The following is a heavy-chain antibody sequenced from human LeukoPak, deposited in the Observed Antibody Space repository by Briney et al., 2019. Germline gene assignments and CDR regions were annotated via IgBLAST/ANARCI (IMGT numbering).Heavy chain of an antibody. CDR1: GFTFSSYS. CDR3: ARELRVTIFGVVTTPNWFDP. V-gene: IGHV3-21*01. J-gene: IGHJ5*02. D-gene: IGHD3-3*01. Sequence: GGSLRLSCAASGFTFSSYSMNWVRQAPGKGLEWVSSISSSSSYIDYADSVKGRFTISRDNAKNSLYLQMNSLRAEDTAVYYCARELRVTIFGVVTTPNWFDPWGQGTLVTVSS. CDR2: ISSSSSYI.